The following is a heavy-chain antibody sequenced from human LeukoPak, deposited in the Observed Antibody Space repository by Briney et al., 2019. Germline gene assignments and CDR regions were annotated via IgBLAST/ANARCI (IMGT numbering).Heavy chain of an antibody. D-gene: IGHD3-10*01. J-gene: IGHJ4*02. CDR2: IYTSGST. CDR1: GGSISSYY. CDR3: ARESSGSYGFDY. Sequence: SETLSLTCTVSGGSISSYYWSWIRQPAGKGREYIGHIYTSGSTNYNPSLKSRVTMSVDTSKNQFSLKLNSVTAADTAVYYCARESSGSYGFDYWGQGTLVTVSS. V-gene: IGHV4-4*07.